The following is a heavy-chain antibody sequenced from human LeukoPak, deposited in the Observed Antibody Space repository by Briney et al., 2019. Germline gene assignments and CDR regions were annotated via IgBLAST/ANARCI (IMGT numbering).Heavy chain of an antibody. V-gene: IGHV3-33*08. CDR3: ARDTIVGALV. CDR2: IWYXGSXK. J-gene: IGHJ4*02. CDR1: GFSFTTYG. D-gene: IGHD1-26*01. Sequence: PGGSLRLSCAASGFSFTTYGMHWVRQAPGKGLEWVAVIWYXGSXKXXXXXVKGRFTISRDNSKNTLYLQMNSLRAEDTAVYYCARDTIVGALVWGQGTLVTVSS.